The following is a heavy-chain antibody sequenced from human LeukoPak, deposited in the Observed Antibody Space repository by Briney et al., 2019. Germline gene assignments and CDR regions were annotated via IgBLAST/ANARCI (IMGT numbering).Heavy chain of an antibody. CDR3: ARVRGGYSYGYFDY. CDR1: GGTFSSYA. J-gene: IGHJ4*02. CDR2: IIPIFGTA. V-gene: IGHV1-69*13. D-gene: IGHD5-18*01. Sequence: SVKVSCKASGGTFSSYAISWVRQAPGQGLEWMGGIIPIFGTANYAQKFQGRVTITADESTSTAYMELSSLRSEDTAVYYCARVRGGYSYGYFDYWGQGTLVTVSS.